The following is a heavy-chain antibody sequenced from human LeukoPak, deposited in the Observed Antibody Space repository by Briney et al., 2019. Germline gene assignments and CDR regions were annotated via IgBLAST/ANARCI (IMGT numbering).Heavy chain of an antibody. J-gene: IGHJ4*02. CDR3: GRDPKLGIRGYTYGYIDY. CDR1: GGTFSSYA. D-gene: IGHD5-18*01. Sequence: GASVKVSCKASGGTFSSYAISWVRQAPGQGLEWMGWINTNTGNPTYAQGFTGRYAFSLDTSVSTAYLQISGLQADDTAVYYCGRDPKLGIRGYTYGYIDYWGQGTLVTVSS. CDR2: INTNTGNP. V-gene: IGHV7-4-1*02.